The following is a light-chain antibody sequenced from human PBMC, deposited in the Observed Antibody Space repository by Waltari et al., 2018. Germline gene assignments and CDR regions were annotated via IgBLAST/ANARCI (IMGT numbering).Light chain of an antibody. J-gene: IGLJ1*01. CDR3: NSRDSSGNIWV. CDR2: GKN. Sequence: SSELTQDPAVSLALGQTVRITCQGDSLRSSYASWYQQNPGQAPVLVIYGKNNRPSGIPDRFSGSSSGNTASLTITGAQAEDEADYYCNSRDSSGNIWVFGTGTRVTVL. CDR1: SLRSSY. V-gene: IGLV3-19*01.